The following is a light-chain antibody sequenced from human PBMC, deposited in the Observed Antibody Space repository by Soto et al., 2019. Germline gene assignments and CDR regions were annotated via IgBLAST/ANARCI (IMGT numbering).Light chain of an antibody. CDR3: QQYGGTPPIT. J-gene: IGKJ5*01. Sequence: EIVLTQSPATLSLSPGERATLSCRASQSVTNNYLAWYQQKGGQAPRLLIYGASSRATGIPDRFSGSGSGTDFTLTISRLEPEDFAVYYCQQYGGTPPITFGQGTRLEIK. CDR2: GAS. CDR1: QSVTNNY. V-gene: IGKV3-20*01.